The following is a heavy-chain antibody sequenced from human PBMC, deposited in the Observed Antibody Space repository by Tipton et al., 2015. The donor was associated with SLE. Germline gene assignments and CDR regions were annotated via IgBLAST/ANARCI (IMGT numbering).Heavy chain of an antibody. J-gene: IGHJ4*02. CDR3: GSSRGGCFDN. V-gene: IGHV4-39*07. Sequence: TLSLTCTVSSGSISSSSHYWGWIRQPPGKGLEWIGSVHYSGNTYYNPSLKSRVSVSVDKSRNQFSLKLSSVTAADTAVYFCGSSRGGCFDNWGQGTLVTVSS. CDR2: VHYSGNT. D-gene: IGHD3-16*01. CDR1: SGSISSSSHY.